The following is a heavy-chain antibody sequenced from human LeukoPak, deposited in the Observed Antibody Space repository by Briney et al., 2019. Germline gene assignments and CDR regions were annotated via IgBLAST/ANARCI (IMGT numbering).Heavy chain of an antibody. CDR1: GFTFSRYW. V-gene: IGHV3-9*01. Sequence: PGGSLRLSCAASGFTFSRYWMHWVRQAPGKGLEWVSGISWNSGSIGYADSVKGRFTISRDNAKNSLYLQMNSLRAEDTALYYCAKDYGDYFQYGMDVWGQGTTVTVSS. CDR3: AKDYGDYFQYGMDV. CDR2: ISWNSGSI. J-gene: IGHJ6*02. D-gene: IGHD4-17*01.